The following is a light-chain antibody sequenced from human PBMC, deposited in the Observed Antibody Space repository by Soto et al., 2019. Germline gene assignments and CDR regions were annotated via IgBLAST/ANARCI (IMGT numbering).Light chain of an antibody. CDR2: EVN. CDR1: SSDVGTYNR. CDR3: SSYTSSSTYV. Sequence: QSALTQPPSVSGSPGQSVIISCTGTSSDVGTYNRVSWYQQPPGTAPKLMIFEVNNRPAGVPDRFSGSKSGNTASLTISGLRAEDEAVYYCSSYTSSSTYVFGTGTKLTVL. J-gene: IGLJ1*01. V-gene: IGLV2-18*02.